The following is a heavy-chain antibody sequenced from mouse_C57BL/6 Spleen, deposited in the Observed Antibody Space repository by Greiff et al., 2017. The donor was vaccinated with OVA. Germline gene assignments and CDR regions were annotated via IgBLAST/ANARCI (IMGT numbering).Heavy chain of an antibody. Sequence: VQLQQSVAELVRPGASVKLSCTASGFNIKNTYMHWVKQRPEQGLEWIGRIDPANGNTKYAPKFQGKATITEDTSTNTASLLLISLTSEDTAIYYCARGGFCDYYWFAYWGQGTLVTVSA. CDR2: IDPANGNT. D-gene: IGHD1-1*01. J-gene: IGHJ3*01. CDR1: GFNIKNTY. V-gene: IGHV14-3*01. CDR3: ARGGFCDYYWFAY.